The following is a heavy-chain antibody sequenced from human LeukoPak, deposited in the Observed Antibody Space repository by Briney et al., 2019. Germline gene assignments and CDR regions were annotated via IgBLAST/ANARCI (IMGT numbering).Heavy chain of an antibody. Sequence: GGSLRLSCAASGFTFSSYGMHWVRQAPGKGLEWVALIRYDGSNKYYADSVKGRFTISRDNSKNTLYLQMNSLRAEDTAVYYCAKSRSGYYQLAFDIWGQGTMVTVSS. CDR3: AKSRSGYYQLAFDI. V-gene: IGHV3-30*02. D-gene: IGHD3-22*01. CDR1: GFTFSSYG. CDR2: IRYDGSNK. J-gene: IGHJ3*02.